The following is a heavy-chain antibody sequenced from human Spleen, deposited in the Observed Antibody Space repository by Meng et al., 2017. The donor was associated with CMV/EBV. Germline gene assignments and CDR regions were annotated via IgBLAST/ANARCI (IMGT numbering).Heavy chain of an antibody. V-gene: IGHV3-20*01. Sequence: GESLKISCAASGFTFSDYYMNWVRQAPGKGLEWVSGINWNGAYIYYADSVKGRFTISRDDAENSLYLQMNSLRADDMALYHCARSPISSSPNWLFDPWGQGTLVTVSS. CDR2: INWNGAYI. D-gene: IGHD3-9*01. J-gene: IGHJ5*02. CDR1: GFTFSDYY. CDR3: ARSPISSSPNWLFDP.